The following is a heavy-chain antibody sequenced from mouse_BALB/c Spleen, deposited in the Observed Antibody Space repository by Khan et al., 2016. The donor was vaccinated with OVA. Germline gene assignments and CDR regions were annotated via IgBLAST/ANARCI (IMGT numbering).Heavy chain of an antibody. CDR3: ARPTYYHYNIVDY. Sequence: QVQLKQSGPGLAAPSQSLSITCTISGFSLTNYGVHWVRQPPGKGLEWLVVIWSDGNTNYNSALKSRLTITKDNSQSQVFLKINSLQTDDKAIYFYARPTYYHYNIVDYWGQGTSVTVSS. CDR2: IWSDGNT. V-gene: IGHV2-6-1*01. J-gene: IGHJ4*01. D-gene: IGHD2-4*01. CDR1: GFSLTNYG.